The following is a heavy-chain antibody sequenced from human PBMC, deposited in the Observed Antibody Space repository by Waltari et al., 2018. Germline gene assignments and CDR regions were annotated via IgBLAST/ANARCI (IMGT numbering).Heavy chain of an antibody. CDR1: GGSIRSFY. CDR2: MYYSGST. D-gene: IGHD7-27*01. J-gene: IGHJ4*02. CDR3: ARQWNWGSVHYFDY. Sequence: QVQLQELGPGLVKPSETLSLTCTVSGGSIRSFYWSWIRQPPGKGLEWIGYMYYSGSTNYNPSLKSRVTISVDTSKNQFSLKLSSVTAADTAVYYCARQWNWGSVHYFDYWGQGTLVTVSS. V-gene: IGHV4-59*08.